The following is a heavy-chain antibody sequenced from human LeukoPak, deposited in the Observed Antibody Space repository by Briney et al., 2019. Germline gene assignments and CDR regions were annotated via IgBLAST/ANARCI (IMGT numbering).Heavy chain of an antibody. Sequence: ASVKVSCKASGYTFTGYYMHWVRQAPGQGLEWMGIINPSGGSTSYTQKFQGSVTMTRDTSTSTVYMELSSLSSEDTAVYYCARETPSTCYFEYWGQGTLVTVSS. CDR2: INPSGGST. V-gene: IGHV1-46*01. D-gene: IGHD2-2*01. CDR3: ARETPSTCYFEY. CDR1: GYTFTGYY. J-gene: IGHJ4*02.